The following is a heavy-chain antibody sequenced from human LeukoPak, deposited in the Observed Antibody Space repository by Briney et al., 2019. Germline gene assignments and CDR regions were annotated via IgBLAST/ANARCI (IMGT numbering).Heavy chain of an antibody. Sequence: SETLSLTCAVYGGSFSGYYWSWIRQPPGRGLEWIGEINHSGGTNYNPSLKSRVTISVDTSKNQFSLKLSSVTAADTAVYYCAMNDYGSGSYRDYWGQGTLVTVSS. CDR3: AMNDYGSGSYRDY. CDR2: INHSGGT. CDR1: GGSFSGYY. V-gene: IGHV4-34*01. J-gene: IGHJ4*02. D-gene: IGHD3-10*01.